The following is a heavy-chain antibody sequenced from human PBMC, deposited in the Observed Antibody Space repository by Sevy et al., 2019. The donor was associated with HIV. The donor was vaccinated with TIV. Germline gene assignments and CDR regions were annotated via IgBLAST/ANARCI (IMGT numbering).Heavy chain of an antibody. V-gene: IGHV4-39*01. CDR3: ASTRDYYGSGSSFSHWFDP. J-gene: IGHJ5*02. D-gene: IGHD3-10*01. CDR1: GGSISSRSSY. Sequence: SETLSLTCTVSGGSISSRSSYWGWIRQPPGKGLEWIGSIYYSGSTYSNPSLKSRLTMSVDTSKNQFSLNLSSMTAADTAVYYCASTRDYYGSGSSFSHWFDPWGQGILVTVSS. CDR2: IYYSGST.